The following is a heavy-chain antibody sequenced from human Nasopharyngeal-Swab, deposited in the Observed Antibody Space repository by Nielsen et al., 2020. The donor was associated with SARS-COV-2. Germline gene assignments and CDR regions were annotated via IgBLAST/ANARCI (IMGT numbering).Heavy chain of an antibody. V-gene: IGHV1-3*01. D-gene: IGHD6-19*01. CDR2: ITAANGNT. Sequence: ASVKVSCKASGYSLMSQAMHWVRQAPGQRLEWMGWITAANGNTEYSRKFHDRLTLSSDTSANTVYMELNRLRSEDTAVYYCARVPAVAASRIDYWGQGTLVTVSS. J-gene: IGHJ4*02. CDR1: GYSLMSQA. CDR3: ARVPAVAASRIDY.